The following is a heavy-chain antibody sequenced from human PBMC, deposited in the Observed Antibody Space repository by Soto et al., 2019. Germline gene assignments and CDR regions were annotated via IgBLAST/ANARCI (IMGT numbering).Heavy chain of an antibody. Sequence: SETLSLTCAVSSGSISSSNWWSWVRQPPGKGLEWIGEIYHSGSTNYNPSLKSRVTISVDKSKSQFSLKLSSVTAADTAVYYCARERYYYGSGSINYMDVWGKGTTVTVSS. CDR1: SGSISSSNW. D-gene: IGHD3-10*01. CDR2: IYHSGST. V-gene: IGHV4-4*02. CDR3: ARERYYYGSGSINYMDV. J-gene: IGHJ6*03.